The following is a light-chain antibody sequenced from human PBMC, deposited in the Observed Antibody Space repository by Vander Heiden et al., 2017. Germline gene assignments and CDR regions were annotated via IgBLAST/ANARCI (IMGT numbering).Light chain of an antibody. V-gene: IGLV3-21*02. J-gene: IGLJ2*01. Sequence: SFVLTQPPPLPVAPGSPARITCGRTNIRSKSVYWYQQKPGQAPVLVVDDGGDRPSGIPERFSGSNSENTATLTISRVEAGDEADYYCQVWDSSSDHVVFGGGTKVTVL. CDR2: DGG. CDR1: NIRSKS. CDR3: QVWDSSSDHVV.